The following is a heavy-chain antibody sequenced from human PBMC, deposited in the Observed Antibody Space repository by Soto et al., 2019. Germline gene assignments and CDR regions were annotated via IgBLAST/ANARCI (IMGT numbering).Heavy chain of an antibody. CDR3: ARVFLRGYCSGGSCFLLRFDP. D-gene: IGHD2-15*01. Sequence: VASVKVSCKASGYTFTSYGISWVRQAPGQGLEWMGWISAYNGNTNYAQKLQGRVTMTTDTSTSTAYMELRSLRSDDTAVYYCARVFLRGYCSGGSCFLLRFDPWGQGTLVTVSS. CDR1: GYTFTSYG. CDR2: ISAYNGNT. V-gene: IGHV1-18*01. J-gene: IGHJ5*02.